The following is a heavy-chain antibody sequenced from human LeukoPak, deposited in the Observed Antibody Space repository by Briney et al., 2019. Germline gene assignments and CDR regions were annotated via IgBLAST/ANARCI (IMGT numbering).Heavy chain of an antibody. CDR1: GVSISSTSYY. V-gene: IGHV4-39*01. CDR2: IYYSGST. CDR3: ARGITVIQGVPREFDY. Sequence: SSETLSLTCTVSGVSISSTSYYWGWIRQPPGKGLEWIGSIYYSGSTYYNPSLKSRVTLSVDTSKNQFSLKLSSVTAADTAMYYCARGITVIQGVPREFDYWGQGTQVTVSS. D-gene: IGHD3-10*01. J-gene: IGHJ4*02.